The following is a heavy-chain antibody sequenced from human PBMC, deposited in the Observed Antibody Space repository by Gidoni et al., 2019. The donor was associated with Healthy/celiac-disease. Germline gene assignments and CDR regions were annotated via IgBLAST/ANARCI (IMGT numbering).Heavy chain of an antibody. CDR2: IWCDGSNK. CDR3: ARGLAARKGNYYYGMDV. V-gene: IGHV3-33*01. CDR1: GFTFSSYC. D-gene: IGHD6-6*01. J-gene: IGHJ6*02. Sequence: QVQLVESGGGVVQPGWSLSLSCAASGFTFSSYCMHWVRQAPGQGLGWVAVIWCDGSNKYYADSVKGRFTISRDNSKNTLYLQMNSLRAEDTAVYYCARGLAARKGNYYYGMDVWGQGTTVTVSS.